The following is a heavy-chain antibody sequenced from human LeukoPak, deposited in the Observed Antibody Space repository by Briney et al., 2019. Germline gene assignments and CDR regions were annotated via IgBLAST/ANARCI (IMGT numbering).Heavy chain of an antibody. CDR1: GFTFSSFV. Sequence: GGSLRLSCAASGFTFSSFVMSWVRQAPGKGLEWVSAISGSGGSRNYADSVKGHFTISRVNSMNTLYLQMNSLRAEDTAVYYCAKNCGGDCYSGDFDYWGQGTLVTVSS. J-gene: IGHJ4*02. CDR2: ISGSGGSR. CDR3: AKNCGGDCYSGDFDY. V-gene: IGHV3-23*01. D-gene: IGHD2-21*02.